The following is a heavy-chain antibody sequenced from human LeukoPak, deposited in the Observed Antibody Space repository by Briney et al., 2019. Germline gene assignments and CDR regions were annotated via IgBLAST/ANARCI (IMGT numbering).Heavy chain of an antibody. CDR1: GASINIRYHY. Sequence: SETLSLTCTVSGASINIRYHYWGWIRQSPGKGLEWIGSMDYTGETYYSPSLQSRVTISVDTPRNQLSLNLHSMTAADTAVYYCVKGGTPLREGFNYWGQGTLVTVSS. D-gene: IGHD1-1*01. CDR2: MDYTGET. J-gene: IGHJ4*02. CDR3: VKGGTPLREGFNY. V-gene: IGHV4-39*01.